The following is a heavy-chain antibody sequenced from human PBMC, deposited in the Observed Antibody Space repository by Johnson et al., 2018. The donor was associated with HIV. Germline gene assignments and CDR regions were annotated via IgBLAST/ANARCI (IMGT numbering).Heavy chain of an antibody. CDR1: GFTFNSYA. D-gene: IGHD3-22*01. CDR2: LSYDGSNK. CDR3: ARDFSYYYDIGHAFDI. V-gene: IGHV3-30*04. J-gene: IGHJ3*02. Sequence: QVQLVESGGGVVQPGRSLRVSCVASGFTFNSYAMQWVRQAPGKGLEWVAVLSYDGSNKYYADSVKGRFTISRDNSKNRLYLQMNSLRAEDTAIYYCARDFSYYYDIGHAFDIWGQGTMVTVSS.